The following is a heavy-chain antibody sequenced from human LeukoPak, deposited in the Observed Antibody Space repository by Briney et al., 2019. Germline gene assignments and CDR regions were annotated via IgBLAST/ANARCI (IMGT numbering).Heavy chain of an antibody. V-gene: IGHV3-7*03. CDR3: AKDVGKWESLHFFDY. Sequence: GGSLRLSCVDSGSTFSNYWMNWVRQARGKGLEWLANIKQDGSDTHYVDSVKGRFTISRDNSKNSLYLQMNSLRADDTAVYYCAKDVGKWESLHFFDYWGQGTLVTVSS. D-gene: IGHD1-26*01. CDR1: GSTFSNYW. CDR2: IKQDGSDT. J-gene: IGHJ4*02.